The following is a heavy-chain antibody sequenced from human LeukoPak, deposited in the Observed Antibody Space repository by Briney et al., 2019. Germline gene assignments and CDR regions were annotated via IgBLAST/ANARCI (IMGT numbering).Heavy chain of an antibody. CDR1: GYSFSSYW. J-gene: IGHJ3*01. D-gene: IGHD3-10*01. CDR3: VRQRGSYDEFDV. V-gene: IGHV5-51*01. Sequence: GESLRISCKGSGYSFSSYWIGWVRQMPGKGLEWVGIIYPGDSDSRYSPPFRGQVSMSVDKSNRTAYLRWSSLKASDTAMYFCVRQRGSYDEFDVWCQGTMVTVSS. CDR2: IYPGDSDS.